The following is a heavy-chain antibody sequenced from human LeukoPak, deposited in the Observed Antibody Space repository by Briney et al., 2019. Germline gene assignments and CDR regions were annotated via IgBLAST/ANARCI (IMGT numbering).Heavy chain of an antibody. Sequence: ASVKVSCKASGYTFTSYYIHWVRQAPGQGLEWMGIINPSDGSTSYAQKFQGRVTMTEDTSTDTAYMELSSLRSEDTAVYYCATDPEYSSSLRWGRGTLVTVSS. CDR1: GYTFTSYY. CDR2: INPSDGST. CDR3: ATDPEYSSSLR. J-gene: IGHJ4*02. D-gene: IGHD6-13*01. V-gene: IGHV1-46*01.